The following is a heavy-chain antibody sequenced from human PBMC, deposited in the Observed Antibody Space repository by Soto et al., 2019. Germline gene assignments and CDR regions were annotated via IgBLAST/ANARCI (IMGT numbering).Heavy chain of an antibody. CDR2: ISTNGRST. V-gene: IGHV3-64D*06. D-gene: IGHD3-3*01. Sequence: PGGSLRLSXSASGFSFSDSAMHWVRQAPGKRLEYVSAISTNGRSTFYADSVKGRFTISRDNSKNTVHLQMSSLRAEDTAVYYCLRDIFGVVIFDSWGQGTPVTVSS. CDR3: LRDIFGVVIFDS. CDR1: GFSFSDSA. J-gene: IGHJ4*02.